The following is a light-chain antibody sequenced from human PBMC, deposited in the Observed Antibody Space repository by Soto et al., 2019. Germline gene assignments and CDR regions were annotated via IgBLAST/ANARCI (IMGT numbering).Light chain of an antibody. CDR2: HAS. CDR1: QSVTSNY. J-gene: IGKJ2*01. V-gene: IGKV3-20*01. Sequence: EIALTQSPGTLSLSPGERATLSCRASQSVTSNYLAWYQQHPGQAPRLLVYHASSTATDIPDRFSGSGSGTVFTLTISRLEPEDFAVYYGQQYGSFQYTCGQGMKLEIK. CDR3: QQYGSFQYT.